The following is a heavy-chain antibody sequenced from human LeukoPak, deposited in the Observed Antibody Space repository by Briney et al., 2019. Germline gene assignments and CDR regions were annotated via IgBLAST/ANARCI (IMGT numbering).Heavy chain of an antibody. CDR1: GGSFSGYY. D-gene: IGHD4-4*01. J-gene: IGHJ4*02. CDR3: TSHEGNSVGKFDY. CDR2: INHSGST. Sequence: PSETLSLTCAVYGGSFSGYYWSWIRQPPGKGLEWIGEINHSGSTNYNPSLKSRVTISVDTSKNQFSLKLSSVTAADTAVYYCTSHEGNSVGKFDYWGQGTLVTVSS. V-gene: IGHV4-34*01.